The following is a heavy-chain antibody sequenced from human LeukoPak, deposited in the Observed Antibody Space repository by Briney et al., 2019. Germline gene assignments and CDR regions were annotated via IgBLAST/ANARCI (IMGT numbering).Heavy chain of an antibody. Sequence: ASVKVSCKASGYTFTSYGISWVRQAPGQGLELMGWISAYNGNSYYAQKLQGRVTMTTDTSTSTAYMELRSLRSDDTAVYYCAREAQQLVTIYFDIWGQGTRVTVSS. CDR2: ISAYNGNS. J-gene: IGHJ4*02. D-gene: IGHD6-13*01. CDR3: AREAQQLVTIYFDI. V-gene: IGHV1-18*01. CDR1: GYTFTSYG.